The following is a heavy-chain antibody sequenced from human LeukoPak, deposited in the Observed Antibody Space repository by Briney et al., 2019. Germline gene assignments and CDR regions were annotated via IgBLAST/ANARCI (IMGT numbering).Heavy chain of an antibody. D-gene: IGHD5-24*01. CDR2: ISYSGST. CDR3: ARDRDGYNRFDY. J-gene: IGHJ4*02. V-gene: IGHV4-59*01. Sequence: SETLSLSCTVSGGSINTYYWSWLRQPPGKGLEWIGFISYSGSTNYNPSLKGRVTISVDTSKNQFSLKLSSVTAADTALYYCARDRDGYNRFDYWGQGTLVTVSS. CDR1: GGSINTYY.